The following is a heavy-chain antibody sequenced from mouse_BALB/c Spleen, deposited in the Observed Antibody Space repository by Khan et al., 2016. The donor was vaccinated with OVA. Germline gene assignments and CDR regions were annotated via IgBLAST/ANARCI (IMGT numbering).Heavy chain of an antibody. V-gene: IGHV1-26*01. CDR3: ARGLFDD. Sequence: EVQLQQSGPELVKPGASVKVSCKASGYTFTDYYMKWMKQSHGKSLEWIGDINPNNGDTFYNQKFKGKATLTVDKSSNTAYTQLNSLSSEDSAVYYGARGLFDDWGAGTTVTVSS. CDR2: INPNNGDT. CDR1: GYTFTDYY. J-gene: IGHJ1*01.